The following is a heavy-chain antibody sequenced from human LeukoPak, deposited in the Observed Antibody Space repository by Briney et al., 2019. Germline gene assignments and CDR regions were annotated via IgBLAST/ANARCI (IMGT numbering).Heavy chain of an antibody. D-gene: IGHD4-17*01. J-gene: IGHJ5*02. V-gene: IGHV4-34*01. CDR1: GGSFSGYY. CDR3: ASHSDYGDYRWFDP. Sequence: SETLSLTCAVYGGSFSGYYWSWIRQPPGKGLEWIGEINHSGSTNYNPSLKSRVTISVDTSKNQFSLKLSSVTAADTAVYYCASHSDYGDYRWFDPWGQGTLVTASS. CDR2: INHSGST.